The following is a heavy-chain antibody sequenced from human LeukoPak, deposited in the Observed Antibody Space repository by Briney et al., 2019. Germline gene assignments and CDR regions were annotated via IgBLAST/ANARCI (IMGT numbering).Heavy chain of an antibody. CDR2: INPSVGTT. Sequence: ASVKVSCKASGYTFTGYYIHWVRQAPGQGLDWMGTINPSVGTTRSAQGRVTLTRDTSTNTVYMELSTLRSEDTAVYYCARSVFPYYSGSGSPYNVDVRRNSCFDFWGQGTLVTVSS. V-gene: IGHV1-46*01. CDR3: ARSVFPYYSGSGSPYNVDVRRNSCFDF. CDR1: GYTFTGYY. J-gene: IGHJ4*02. D-gene: IGHD3-10*01.